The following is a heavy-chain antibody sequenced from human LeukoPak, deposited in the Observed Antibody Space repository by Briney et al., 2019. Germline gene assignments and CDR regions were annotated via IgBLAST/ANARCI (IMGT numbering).Heavy chain of an antibody. CDR1: GGSLGGYY. CDR2: IYTSGST. J-gene: IGHJ4*02. Sequence: SETLSLICTVSGGSLGGYYWTWIRQPAGKGLEWIGRIYTSGSTNYNPSLKSRVTMSIDTSKNQFSLKPNSVTAADTAVYFCARGSTADPLDYWGQGTLVTVSS. V-gene: IGHV4-4*07. CDR3: ARGSTADPLDY.